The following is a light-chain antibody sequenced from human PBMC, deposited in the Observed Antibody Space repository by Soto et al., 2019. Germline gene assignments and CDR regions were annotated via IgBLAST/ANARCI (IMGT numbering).Light chain of an antibody. CDR3: QQYGSSPRT. J-gene: IGKJ1*01. CDR1: QSVSTSQ. Sequence: EIVLTQSPGTLSLAPGERATLSCRASQSVSTSQLAWYQQKPGQAPRLLIFGASSRATGIPDRFRGSGSGTDFTLTISRLDPEDFAVYYCQQYGSSPRTFGQGTKVDIK. V-gene: IGKV3-20*01. CDR2: GAS.